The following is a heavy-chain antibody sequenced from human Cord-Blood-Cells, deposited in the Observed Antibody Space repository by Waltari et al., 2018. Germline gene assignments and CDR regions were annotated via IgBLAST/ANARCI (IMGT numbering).Heavy chain of an antibody. V-gene: IGHV1-69*01. CDR2: IIPIFGTA. Sequence: GQGLEWMGGIIPIFGTANYAQKFQGRVTITADESTSTAYMELSSLRSEDTAVYYCARARVTTIFGVVTHYYYYGMDVWGQGTTVTVSS. J-gene: IGHJ6*02. D-gene: IGHD3-3*01. CDR3: ARARVTTIFGVVTHYYYYGMDV.